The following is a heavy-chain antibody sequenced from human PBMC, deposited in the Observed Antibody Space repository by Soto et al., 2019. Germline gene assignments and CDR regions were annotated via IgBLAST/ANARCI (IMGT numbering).Heavy chain of an antibody. V-gene: IGHV3-23*01. Sequence: PGGSLRLSCAASGLTVGSSAMTWVRQAPGKGLEWISSLSGDGKATYYADSVKGRFTISRDISKNTLFLQMDSLRVEDTAIYFCARITRSWGQGTRVTVSS. CDR2: LSGDGKAT. CDR1: GLTVGSSA. J-gene: IGHJ5*02. D-gene: IGHD3-3*01. CDR3: ARITRS.